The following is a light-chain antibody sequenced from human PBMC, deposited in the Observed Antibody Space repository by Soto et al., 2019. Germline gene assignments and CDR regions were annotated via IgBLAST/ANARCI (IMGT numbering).Light chain of an antibody. J-gene: IGKJ4*01. Sequence: EIVLTQSPATLSLSPGERATLSCRASQSISSSLAWFQQKPAQPPRLLIYDASSRASGIPARFSGSGSGTDFTLTISSLEPEDFAVYYCQQRTNWPLTFGGGTKVDIK. V-gene: IGKV3-11*01. CDR2: DAS. CDR1: QSISSS. CDR3: QQRTNWPLT.